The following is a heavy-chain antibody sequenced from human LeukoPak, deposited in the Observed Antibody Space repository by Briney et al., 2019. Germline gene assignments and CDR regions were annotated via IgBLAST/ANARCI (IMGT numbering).Heavy chain of an antibody. J-gene: IGHJ4*02. CDR3: AKGLHMITFGGVIVHDY. CDR2: INTDGSST. CDR1: GFTFSSYW. D-gene: IGHD3-16*02. V-gene: IGHV3-74*01. Sequence: GGSLRLSCAASGFTFSSYWMHWVRQAPGKGLVWVSRINTDGSSTSYADSVKGRFTISRDNAKNTLYLQMNSLRAEDTAVYYCAKGLHMITFGGVIVHDYWGQGTLVTVSS.